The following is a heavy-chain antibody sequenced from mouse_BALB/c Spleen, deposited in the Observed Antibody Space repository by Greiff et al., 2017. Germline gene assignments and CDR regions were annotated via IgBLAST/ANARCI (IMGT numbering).Heavy chain of an antibody. Sequence: DVMLVESGGGLVKPGGSLKLSCAASGFTFSSYTMSWVRQTPEKRLEWVATISSGGSYTYYPDSVKGRFTISRDNAKNTLYLQMSSLKSEDTAMYYCTRAYYYGSSTFAYWGQGTLVTVSA. D-gene: IGHD1-1*01. CDR1: GFTFSSYT. J-gene: IGHJ3*01. V-gene: IGHV5-6-4*01. CDR3: TRAYYYGSSTFAY. CDR2: ISSGGSYT.